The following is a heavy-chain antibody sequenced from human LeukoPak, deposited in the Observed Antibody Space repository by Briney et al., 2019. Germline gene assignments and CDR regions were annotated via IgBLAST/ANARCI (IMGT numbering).Heavy chain of an antibody. CDR3: ARVRKLRFLEWPRDAFDI. J-gene: IGHJ3*02. CDR1: GGSFSGYY. V-gene: IGHV4-34*01. Sequence: SETLSLTCAVYGGSFSGYYWSWIRQPPGKGLEWIGEINHSGSTNYNPSLKSRVTISVDTSKNQFSLKLSSATAADTAVYHCARVRKLRFLEWPRDAFDIWGQGTMVTVSS. CDR2: INHSGST. D-gene: IGHD3-3*01.